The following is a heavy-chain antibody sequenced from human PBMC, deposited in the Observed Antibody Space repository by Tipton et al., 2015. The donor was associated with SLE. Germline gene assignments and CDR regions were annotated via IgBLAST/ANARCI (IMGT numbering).Heavy chain of an antibody. V-gene: IGHV4-59*11. J-gene: IGHJ2*01. CDR2: ILYSGDT. CDR3: ARRPPYQPRNEYFDL. CDR1: GGSITSHY. D-gene: IGHD2-2*01. Sequence: LRLSCTVSGGSITSHYWSWIRQPPGKGLEWIGNILYSGDTNYNPSLKSRVTISLDTSRKQFSLSLNSVTAADTAVYFCARRPPYQPRNEYFDLWGRGTLVTVSS.